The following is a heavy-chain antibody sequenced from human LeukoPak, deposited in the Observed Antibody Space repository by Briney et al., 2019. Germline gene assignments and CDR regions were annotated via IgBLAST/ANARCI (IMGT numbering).Heavy chain of an antibody. CDR1: GGSFSGYY. CDR3: ARGVKYCSSTSCLYFDY. Sequence: SETLSLTCAVYGGSFSGYYWSWIRQPPGKGLEWIGEINHSGSTNYNPSLKSRVTISVDTSKNQFSLKLSSVTAVDTAVYYCARGVKYCSSTSCLYFDYWGQGTLVTVSS. CDR2: INHSGST. V-gene: IGHV4-34*01. D-gene: IGHD2-2*01. J-gene: IGHJ4*02.